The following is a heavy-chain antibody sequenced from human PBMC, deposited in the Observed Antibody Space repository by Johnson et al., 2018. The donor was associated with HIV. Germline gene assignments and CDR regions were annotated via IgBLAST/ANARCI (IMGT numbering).Heavy chain of an antibody. V-gene: IGHV3-9*01. CDR1: GFTFDDYA. J-gene: IGHJ3*02. Sequence: VQLVESGGGLVQPGRSLRLSCAASGFTFDDYAMHWVRQAPGKGLEWVSGISWNSGSIGYADSVKGRFTISRDNAKNSLYLQMNSLRAEDTALYYCAKANRAMTKGGFGAFYIWGQGTMVTVSS. CDR3: AKANRAMTKGGFGAFYI. CDR2: ISWNSGSI. D-gene: IGHD3-16*01.